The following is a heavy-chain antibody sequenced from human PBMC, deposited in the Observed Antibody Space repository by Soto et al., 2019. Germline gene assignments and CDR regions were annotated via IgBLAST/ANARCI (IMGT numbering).Heavy chain of an antibody. CDR2: IWYDGSKK. V-gene: IGHV3-33*01. CDR1: GFTFSGHG. CDR3: ARGRGGDYGGNSGYYDY. J-gene: IGHJ4*02. Sequence: QVQLVESGGGVVQPGTSLRLSCAASGFTFSGHGMHWVRQAPGEGLEWMAVIWYDGSKKYYGDSVKGRFTISRDNSKNTLFLQMNSLRVEDTAVYYCARGRGGDYGGNSGYYDYWGQGTLVTVSS. D-gene: IGHD4-17*01.